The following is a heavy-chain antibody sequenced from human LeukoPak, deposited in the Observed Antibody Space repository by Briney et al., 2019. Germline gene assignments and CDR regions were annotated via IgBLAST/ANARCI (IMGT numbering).Heavy chain of an antibody. CDR2: ISAYNGNT. D-gene: IGHD3-3*01. CDR1: GYTFTSYG. Sequence: ASVKVSCKASGYTFTSYGISWVRQASGQGLEWMGWISAYNGNTNYAQKLQGRVTTTTDTSTSTAYMELRSLRSDDTAVYYCARDAWSGYYTYYYYGMDVWGQGTTVTVSS. CDR3: ARDAWSGYYTYYYYGMDV. V-gene: IGHV1-18*01. J-gene: IGHJ6*02.